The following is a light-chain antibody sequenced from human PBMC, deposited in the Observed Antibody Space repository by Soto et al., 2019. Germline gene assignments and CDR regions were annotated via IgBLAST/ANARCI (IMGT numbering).Light chain of an antibody. V-gene: IGKV3-15*01. Sequence: EIVMTQSPATLSVSPGERATLSCRASQSVSSSLAWFQQKPGQAPRLLIYAASARVTGIAARLSGSGSGTEFTLTISSLQSEDFAVYYCLQHKSWPFTFGQGTKLEIK. CDR2: AAS. J-gene: IGKJ2*01. CDR3: LQHKSWPFT. CDR1: QSVSSS.